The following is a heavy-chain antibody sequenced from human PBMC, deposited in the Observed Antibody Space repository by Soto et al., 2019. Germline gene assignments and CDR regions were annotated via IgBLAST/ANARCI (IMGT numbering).Heavy chain of an antibody. CDR1: GDSISSYY. Sequence: PSETLSLTCTVSGDSISSYYWSWIRQSPGKGLEWIGYIYHSGSTNYNPSLKSRVTISVDTSKNQFSLKLRSVTAADTAVYYCARLVLVAGVFDYWGQGPLVTVSS. V-gene: IGHV4-59*08. CDR2: IYHSGST. CDR3: ARLVLVAGVFDY. D-gene: IGHD2-15*01. J-gene: IGHJ4*02.